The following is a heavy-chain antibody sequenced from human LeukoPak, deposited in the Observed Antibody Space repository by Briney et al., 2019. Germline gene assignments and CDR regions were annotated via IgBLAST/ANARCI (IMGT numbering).Heavy chain of an antibody. V-gene: IGHV3-23*01. CDR3: AKVDYYDTNAFDI. J-gene: IGHJ3*02. CDR2: ISGSGGST. D-gene: IGHD3-22*01. Sequence: GGSLRLSCAASGFTFSSYAMSWVRQPPGKGLEWVSAISGSGGSTYYADSVKGRFTISRDNSKNTLYLQMNSLRAEDTAVYYCAKVDYYDTNAFDIWGQGTMVTVSS. CDR1: GFTFSSYA.